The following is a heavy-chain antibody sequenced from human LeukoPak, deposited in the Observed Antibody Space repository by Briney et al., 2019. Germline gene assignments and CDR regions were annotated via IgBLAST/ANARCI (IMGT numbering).Heavy chain of an antibody. CDR2: INPNSGGT. CDR1: GYTFTGYY. V-gene: IGHV1-2*06. J-gene: IGHJ4*02. CDR3: AAEPNAFWSGYYYFDY. Sequence: ASVKVSCKASGYTFTGYYMHWVRQAPGQGLEWMGRINPNSGGTNYAQKFQERVTITRDMSTSTAYMELSSLRSEDTAVYYCAAEPNAFWSGYYYFDYWGQGTLVTVSS. D-gene: IGHD3-3*01.